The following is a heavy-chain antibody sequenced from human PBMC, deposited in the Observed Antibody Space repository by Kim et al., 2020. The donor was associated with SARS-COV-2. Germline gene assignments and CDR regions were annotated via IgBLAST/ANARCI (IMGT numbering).Heavy chain of an antibody. Sequence: GGSLRLSCAASGFTFTTYAMSWVRQAPGKGLEWVSFISYNGAGTYYADSVKGRFTISRDNTENTLHLQMNSLRADDTAGYYCAQNWNLDRWGQGTLVTVSS. V-gene: IGHV3-23*01. CDR1: GFTFTTYA. CDR2: ISYNGAGT. D-gene: IGHD1-1*01. CDR3: AQNWNLDR. J-gene: IGHJ5*02.